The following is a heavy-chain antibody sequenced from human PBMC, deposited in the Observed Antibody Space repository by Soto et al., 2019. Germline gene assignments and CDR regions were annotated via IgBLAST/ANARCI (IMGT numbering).Heavy chain of an antibody. Sequence: EASVKVSCKASGGTFSSYAISWVRQAPGQGLEWMGGIIPIFGTANYAQKFQGRVTITADESTSTAYMELSSLRSEDTAVYYCARLPRQYYYDSSGYWGAFDIWGQGTMVTVSS. CDR2: IIPIFGTA. D-gene: IGHD3-22*01. CDR1: GGTFSSYA. J-gene: IGHJ3*02. V-gene: IGHV1-69*13. CDR3: ARLPRQYYYDSSGYWGAFDI.